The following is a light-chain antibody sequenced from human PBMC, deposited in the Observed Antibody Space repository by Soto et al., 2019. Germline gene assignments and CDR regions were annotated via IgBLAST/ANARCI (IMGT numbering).Light chain of an antibody. CDR3: QQYGSSPIT. CDR1: QSVSSSS. V-gene: IGKV3-20*01. Sequence: EIVLTQSPGTLSLSPGERATLSCRASQSVSSSSLAWYQQKPGQAPSLLINGASSRATGVPDRFSGSGSGTDFTLTITRLEPEDFAVYYCQQYGSSPITFGQGTKVDI. J-gene: IGKJ1*01. CDR2: GAS.